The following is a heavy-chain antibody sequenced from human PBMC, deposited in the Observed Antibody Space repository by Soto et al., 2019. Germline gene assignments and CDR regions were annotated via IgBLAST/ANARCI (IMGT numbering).Heavy chain of an antibody. Sequence: QLQLQESGPGLVKPSETLSLTCSVSDDSINSDKYYWGWIRQPPGKGLEWIGSIYYRGNAYYNPSPQTRVTISLDKSKGQFSLKLNSVTAADSAVYFCARLEGLATISYYFDFWGPGALVTVSS. V-gene: IGHV4-39*01. CDR1: DDSINSDKYY. J-gene: IGHJ4*02. D-gene: IGHD3-9*01. CDR3: ARLEGLATISYYFDF. CDR2: IYYRGNA.